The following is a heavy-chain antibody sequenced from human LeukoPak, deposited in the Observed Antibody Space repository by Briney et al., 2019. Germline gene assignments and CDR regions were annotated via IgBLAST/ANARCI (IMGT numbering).Heavy chain of an antibody. Sequence: SVKVSCKASGGTFSSYAISWVRQAPGQGLEWMGGIIPIFGTANYAQKSQGRVTTTTDESTSTAYMELSSLRSEDTAVYYCARDWGGYYYEAFDIWGQGTMVTVSS. D-gene: IGHD3-22*01. CDR3: ARDWGGYYYEAFDI. CDR1: GGTFSSYA. J-gene: IGHJ3*02. V-gene: IGHV1-69*05. CDR2: IIPIFGTA.